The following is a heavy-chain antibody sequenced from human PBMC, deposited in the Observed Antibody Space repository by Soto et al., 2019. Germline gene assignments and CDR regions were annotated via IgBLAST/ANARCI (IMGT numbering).Heavy chain of an antibody. V-gene: IGHV5-51*01. CDR2: IYPGDSYI. D-gene: IGHD4-4*01. CDR3: AXQIYVSDSGPDYRYFFES. Sequence: LTSSHKGSGHTFTSDWLGCVRQMPGKDLEWIGIIYPGDSYIRYRPSFQGQVTISADQSLRPDYMKWSRLTASDTAMYYCAXQIYVSDSGPDYRYFFESWCQGTSVT. CDR1: GHTFTSDW. J-gene: IGHJ4*01.